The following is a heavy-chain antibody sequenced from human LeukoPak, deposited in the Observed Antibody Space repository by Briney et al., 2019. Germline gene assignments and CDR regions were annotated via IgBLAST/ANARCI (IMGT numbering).Heavy chain of an antibody. D-gene: IGHD3-10*01. J-gene: IGHJ4*02. Sequence: GASVKVSCKASGYTFTGYWMHWVRQAPAEGLEWMGWINPNSGGTNYAQKFQGRVTMTRDTSISTAYMELSRLRSDDAAVYYCARDLRGLFISGSYYKLGYWGQGTLVTVSS. V-gene: IGHV1-2*02. CDR3: ARDLRGLFISGSYYKLGY. CDR2: INPNSGGT. CDR1: GYTFTGYW.